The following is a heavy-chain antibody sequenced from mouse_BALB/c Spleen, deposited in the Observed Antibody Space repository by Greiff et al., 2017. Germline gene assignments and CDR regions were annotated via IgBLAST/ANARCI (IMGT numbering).Heavy chain of an antibody. Sequence: EVQGVESGGGLVQPGGSLKLSCAASGFTFSSYGMSWVRQTPDKRLELVATINSNGGSTYYPDSVKGRFTISRDNAKNTLYLQMSSLKSEDTAMYYCARVTTVWDYWGQGTTLTGSS. J-gene: IGHJ2*01. D-gene: IGHD1-1*01. CDR3: ARVTTVWDY. V-gene: IGHV5-6-3*01. CDR2: INSNGGST. CDR1: GFTFSSYG.